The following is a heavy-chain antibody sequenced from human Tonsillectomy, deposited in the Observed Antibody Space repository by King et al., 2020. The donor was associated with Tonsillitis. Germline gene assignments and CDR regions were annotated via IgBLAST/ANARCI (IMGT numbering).Heavy chain of an antibody. CDR3: ANFLRILDY. V-gene: IGHV3-30*18. D-gene: IGHD3-3*01. J-gene: IGHJ4*02. Sequence: VQLVESGGGVVQPGRSLRLSCAASGFTFSSYGIHGVRQAPGKGREWVAGISYDGIHKYYAESVKGLFTISRDNSKNTLYLQMNSLRAEDTAVYYCANFLRILDYWGQGTLVTVSS. CDR2: ISYDGIHK. CDR1: GFTFSSYG.